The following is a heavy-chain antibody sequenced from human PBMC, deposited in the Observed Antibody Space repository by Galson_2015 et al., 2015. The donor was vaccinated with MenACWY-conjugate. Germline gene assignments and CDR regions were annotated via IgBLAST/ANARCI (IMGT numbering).Heavy chain of an antibody. CDR3: ARGGLGYCRSTSCPANWLDP. J-gene: IGHJ5*02. CDR1: GYTFTNYG. CDR2: SSPYNGNT. D-gene: IGHD2-2*01. Sequence: SVKVSCKASGYTFTNYGITWVRQAPGQGLEWVGWSSPYNGNTNYAQKFQGRVTMTTDTPTTTAYMELRSLRSDDTAVYYCARGGLGYCRSTSCPANWLDPWGQGTLVTVSS. V-gene: IGHV1-18*01.